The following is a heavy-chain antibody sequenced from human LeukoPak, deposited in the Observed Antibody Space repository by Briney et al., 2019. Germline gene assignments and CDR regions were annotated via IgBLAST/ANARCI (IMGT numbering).Heavy chain of an antibody. Sequence: ASVEVSGKASGYTFTCYYMHWVRQAPGQGLEWRGGINPNSGGTNYAQKFPGRVTMSRATSISTAYMEMSRLRSDDTAVYYCARDRCSGGSCYSWFETWGPGTLVTVSS. CDR1: GYTFTCYY. CDR3: ARDRCSGGSCYSWFET. V-gene: IGHV1-2*02. J-gene: IGHJ5*02. D-gene: IGHD2-15*01. CDR2: INPNSGGT.